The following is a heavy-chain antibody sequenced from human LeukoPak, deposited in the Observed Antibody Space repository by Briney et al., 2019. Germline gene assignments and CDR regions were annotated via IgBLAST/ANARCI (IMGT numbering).Heavy chain of an antibody. Sequence: GESPQISCKGCGYSFTSYWNSWVRQMPGKGLEWMGRIDPSDSYTNYSPSFQGHVTISADKSISTAYLQWSSLKASDTAMYYCARQYCSSATCYLLFDYWGQGTLVTVSS. J-gene: IGHJ4*02. V-gene: IGHV5-10-1*01. CDR2: IDPSDSYT. D-gene: IGHD2-2*01. CDR3: ARQYCSSATCYLLFDY. CDR1: GYSFTSYW.